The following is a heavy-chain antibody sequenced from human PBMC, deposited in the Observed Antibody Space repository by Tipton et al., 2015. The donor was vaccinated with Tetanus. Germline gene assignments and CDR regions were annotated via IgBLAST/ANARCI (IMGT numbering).Heavy chain of an antibody. V-gene: IGHV1-18*01. Sequence: QLVQSGAEVKKPGASVKVSCKASGYTFTSYGISWVRQAPGQGLEWMGWISAYNGNTNYAQKLQGRVTMTTDTSTSTAYMELRSPRSADTAVYYCARTLRSYYYYYGMDVWGQGTTVTVSS. D-gene: IGHD2-15*01. CDR3: ARTLRSYYYYYGMDV. J-gene: IGHJ6*02. CDR1: GYTFTSYG. CDR2: ISAYNGNT.